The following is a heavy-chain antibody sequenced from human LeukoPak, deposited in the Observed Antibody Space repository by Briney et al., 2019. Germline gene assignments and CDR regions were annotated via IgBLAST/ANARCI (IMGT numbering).Heavy chain of an antibody. V-gene: IGHV4-59*01. CDR3: ARDGYSGSDAL. Sequence: SETLSLTCAVYGGSFSGYYWSWIRQPPGKGLEWIGYIYHSGSTKYNPSLKSRVTISVDTSQNQFSLKLSSVTAADTAVYYCARDGYSGSDALWGQGTLVTVSS. CDR2: IYHSGST. CDR1: GGSFSGYY. D-gene: IGHD5-12*01. J-gene: IGHJ4*02.